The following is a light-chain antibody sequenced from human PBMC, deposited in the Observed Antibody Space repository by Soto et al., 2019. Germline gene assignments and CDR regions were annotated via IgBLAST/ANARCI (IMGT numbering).Light chain of an antibody. CDR3: QSYDSSLSGTVV. CDR1: SSNIGAGYV. V-gene: IGLV1-40*01. CDR2: GNS. J-gene: IGLJ2*01. Sequence: QLVLTQPPSVSGAPGQRVTISCTGSSSNIGAGYVVHWYQQLPGTAPKLLIYGNSNRPSGVPDRFSGSKSGTSASLAITGLQAEDEADYYCQSYDSSLSGTVVFGGGTKLTVL.